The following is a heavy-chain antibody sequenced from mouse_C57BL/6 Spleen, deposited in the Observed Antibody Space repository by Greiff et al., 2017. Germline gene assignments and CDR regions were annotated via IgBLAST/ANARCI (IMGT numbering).Heavy chain of an antibody. J-gene: IGHJ1*03. CDR3: ARDVLITTVVAEKYFDV. D-gene: IGHD1-1*01. CDR2: ISDGGSYT. CDR1: GFTFSSYA. V-gene: IGHV5-4*01. Sequence: EVMLVESGGGLVKPGGSLKLSCAASGFTFSSYAMSWVRQTPEKRLEWVATISDGGSYTYYPDNVKGRFTISRDNAKNNLYLQMSHLKSEDTAMYYCARDVLITTVVAEKYFDVWGTGTTVTVSS.